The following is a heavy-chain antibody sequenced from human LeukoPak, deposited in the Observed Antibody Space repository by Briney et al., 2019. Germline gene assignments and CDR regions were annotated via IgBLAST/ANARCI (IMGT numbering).Heavy chain of an antibody. V-gene: IGHV4-34*01. CDR1: GGSFGGYY. J-gene: IGHJ6*03. Sequence: PSETLSLTCAVYGGSFGGYYWRWIRQPPGKGLEWIGEINHSGSTNYNPSLKSRVTISVDTSKNQFSLKLSSVTAADTAVYYCARGLGPIYYYYYYMDVWGKGTTVTVSS. CDR2: INHSGST. CDR3: ARGLGPIYYYYYYMDV.